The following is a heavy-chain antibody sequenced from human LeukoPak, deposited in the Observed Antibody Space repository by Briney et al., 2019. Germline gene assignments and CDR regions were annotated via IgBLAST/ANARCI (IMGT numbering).Heavy chain of an antibody. CDR3: ARSYDSSGYYPGY. V-gene: IGHV4-28*06. J-gene: IGHJ4*02. D-gene: IGHD3-22*01. CDR2: IYYSGST. CDR1: GYSISSSNW. Sequence: PSETLSLTCAVSGYSISSSNWWGWIRQPPGKGLEWIGYIYYSGSTNYNPSLKSRVTMSVDTSKNQFSLKLSSVTALDTAVYYCARSYDSSGYYPGYWGQGTLVTVSS.